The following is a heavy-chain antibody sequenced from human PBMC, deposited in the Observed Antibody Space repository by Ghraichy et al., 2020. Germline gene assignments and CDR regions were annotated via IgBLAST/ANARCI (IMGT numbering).Heavy chain of an antibody. CDR1: GFTFSSYG. V-gene: IGHV3-30*18. Sequence: LSLTCAASGFTFSSYGMHWVRQAPGKGLEWVAVISYDGSNKYYADSVKGRFTISRDNSKNTLYLQMNSLRAEDTAVYYCAKESSLYCGGDCHTDYWGQGTLVTVSS. CDR3: AKESSLYCGGDCHTDY. J-gene: IGHJ4*02. D-gene: IGHD2-21*01. CDR2: ISYDGSNK.